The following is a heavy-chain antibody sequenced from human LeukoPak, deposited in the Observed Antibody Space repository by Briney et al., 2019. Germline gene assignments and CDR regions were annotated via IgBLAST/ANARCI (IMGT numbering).Heavy chain of an antibody. V-gene: IGHV4-59*08. CDR2: IYYSGST. CDR3: ARHSYGSDY. D-gene: IGHD5-18*01. CDR1: GGSISSYY. J-gene: IGHJ4*02. Sequence: SETLSLTCTVSGGSISSYYWSWIRQPPGKGLEWIGDIYYSGSTNYNPSLKSRVTISVDTSKNQFSLKLSSVTAADTAVYYCARHSYGSDYWGQGTLVTVSS.